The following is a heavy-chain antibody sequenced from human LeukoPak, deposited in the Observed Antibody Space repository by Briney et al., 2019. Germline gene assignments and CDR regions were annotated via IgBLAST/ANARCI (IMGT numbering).Heavy chain of an antibody. D-gene: IGHD3-22*01. J-gene: IGHJ4*02. Sequence: SETLSLTCAVYGGSFSGYYWSWIRQPPGKGLEWIGEINHSGSTNYNPSLKSRVTISVDTSKNQFSLKLSSVTAADTAVYYCARGREWYGSSDPLLPFGYWGQGTLVTVSS. CDR3: ARGREWYGSSDPLLPFGY. V-gene: IGHV4-34*01. CDR2: INHSGST. CDR1: GGSFSGYY.